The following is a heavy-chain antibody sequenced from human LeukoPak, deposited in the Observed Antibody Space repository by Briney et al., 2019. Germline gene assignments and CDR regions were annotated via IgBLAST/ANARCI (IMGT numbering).Heavy chain of an antibody. CDR1: GGSISTYY. Sequence: KTSKTLSLTCTVSGGSISTYYWSWVRQAPGKGLEWVGRIKSKTDGGTTDYAAPVKGRFTISRDDSKNTLYLQMNSLKTEDTAVYYCTTAVTSLTHHWGQGTLVTVSS. CDR2: IKSKTDGGTT. J-gene: IGHJ5*02. D-gene: IGHD2-21*02. V-gene: IGHV3-15*01. CDR3: TTAVTSLTHH.